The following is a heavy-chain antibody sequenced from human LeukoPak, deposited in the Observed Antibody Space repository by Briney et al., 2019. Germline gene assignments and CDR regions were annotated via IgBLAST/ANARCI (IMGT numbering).Heavy chain of an antibody. CDR1: GGSFNNYY. D-gene: IGHD5-24*01. CDR2: IYYSGST. CDR3: AKGAQMATFPGDWYFDL. J-gene: IGHJ2*01. V-gene: IGHV4-59*01. Sequence: KASETLSLTCTVSGGSFNNYYWNWIRQPPGKGLEWIGYIYYSGSTNYNPSLKSRLTMSLDTSKNQFSLRLNSVTAADTAMYYCAKGAQMATFPGDWYFDLWGRGTLVTVSS.